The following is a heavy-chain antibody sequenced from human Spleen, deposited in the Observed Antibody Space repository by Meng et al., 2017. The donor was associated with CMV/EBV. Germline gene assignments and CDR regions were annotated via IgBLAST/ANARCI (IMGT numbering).Heavy chain of an antibody. V-gene: IGHV6-1*01. CDR1: GDSVSSNSAA. Sequence: SENLSLTCAISGDSVSSNSAAWNWIRQSPSRGLEWLGRTYYRSKWYNDYAVSVKSRITINPDTSKNQFSLQLNSVTPEDTAVYYCAREYCSSTSCYQDFDYWGQGTLVTVSS. CDR3: AREYCSSTSCYQDFDY. J-gene: IGHJ4*02. D-gene: IGHD2-2*01. CDR2: TYYRSKWYN.